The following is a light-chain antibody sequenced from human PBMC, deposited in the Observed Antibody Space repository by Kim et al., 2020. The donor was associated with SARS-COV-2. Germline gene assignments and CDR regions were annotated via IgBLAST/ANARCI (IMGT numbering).Light chain of an antibody. Sequence: SPGERATLSCRAIQSVRNSYLTWYQQKPGQAPRLLIYGASCRATGISERFSGSGSGTDFTLTISRLEPEDSAVYYCHQYVSSLWTFGQGTKVYIK. CDR1: QSVRNSY. J-gene: IGKJ1*01. CDR2: GAS. CDR3: HQYVSSLWT. V-gene: IGKV3-20*01.